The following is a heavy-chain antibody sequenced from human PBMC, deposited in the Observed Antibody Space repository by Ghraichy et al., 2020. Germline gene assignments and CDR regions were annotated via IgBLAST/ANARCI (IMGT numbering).Heavy chain of an antibody. Sequence: SETLSLTCTVSGDSITSGDYYWTWIRQHPGKGLEWIGYIYHSGGTYYSPSLKSRVTISVDTSKNRFSLKLNSVTAADTAVYYCARVLVVPAANWFDPWGQGTLVTVSS. V-gene: IGHV4-31*03. CDR1: GDSITSGDYY. D-gene: IGHD2-2*01. J-gene: IGHJ5*02. CDR3: ARVLVVPAANWFDP. CDR2: IYHSGGT.